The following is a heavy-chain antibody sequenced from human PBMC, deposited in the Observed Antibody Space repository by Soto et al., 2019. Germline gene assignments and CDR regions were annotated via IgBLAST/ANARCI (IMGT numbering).Heavy chain of an antibody. CDR2: ISWNSGTI. CDR3: AKDMRGGSSSSRYYYGLDV. V-gene: IGHV3-9*01. J-gene: IGHJ6*02. Sequence: EVQLVESGGGLVQPGRSLRLSCAASGFTFDDYAMHWVRQAPGKGLEWVSGISWNSGTIVYADSVKGRFTISRDNAKNSLYLQRNSLRGEDTALYYCAKDMRGGSSSSRYYYGLDVWGQGTTVNVSS. CDR1: GFTFDDYA. D-gene: IGHD6-13*01.